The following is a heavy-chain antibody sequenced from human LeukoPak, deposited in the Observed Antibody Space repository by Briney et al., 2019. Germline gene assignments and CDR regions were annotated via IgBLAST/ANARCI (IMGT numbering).Heavy chain of an antibody. J-gene: IGHJ4*02. CDR2: ISPYNGNT. CDR1: GYTFTTYG. D-gene: IGHD3-22*01. CDR3: ARGEAHSYDSSGYCDY. Sequence: ASVKVSCKASGYTFTTYGISWVRQAPRQGLEWMGWISPYNGNTNYAQKLQGRVAMTTDTSTSTAYMELRSLRSDDTAVYYCARGEAHSYDSSGYCDYWGQGTLVTVSS. V-gene: IGHV1-18*01.